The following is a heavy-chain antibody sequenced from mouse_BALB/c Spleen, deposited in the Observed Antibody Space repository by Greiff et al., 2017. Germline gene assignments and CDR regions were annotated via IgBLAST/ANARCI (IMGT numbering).Heavy chain of an antibody. CDR1: GFTFSSFG. CDR3: ASRGAQGVGY. V-gene: IGHV5-17*02. J-gene: IGHJ4*01. CDR2: ISSGSSTI. Sequence: EVMLVESGGGLVQPGGSRKLSCAASGFTFSSFGMHWVRQAPEKGLEWVAYISSGSSTIYYADTVKGRFTISRDNPKNTLFLQMTSLRAEDTAMYDCASRGAQGVGYWGQGTSVTVSS.